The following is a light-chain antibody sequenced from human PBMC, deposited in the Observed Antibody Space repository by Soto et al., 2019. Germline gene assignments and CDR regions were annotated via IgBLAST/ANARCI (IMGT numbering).Light chain of an antibody. Sequence: EIVLTQSPATLSLSPGERATLSCRASQSVSSYLAWYQQKPGQAPRLLIYDASNRATGIPARFSGSGSGTAVTLTISSLVPEDFAVYYCQQRSNWPLFTFGPGTKVDIK. V-gene: IGKV3-11*01. J-gene: IGKJ3*01. CDR2: DAS. CDR3: QQRSNWPLFT. CDR1: QSVSSY.